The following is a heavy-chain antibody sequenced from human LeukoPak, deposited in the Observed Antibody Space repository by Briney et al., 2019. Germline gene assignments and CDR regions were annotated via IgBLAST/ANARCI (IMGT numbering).Heavy chain of an antibody. J-gene: IGHJ4*02. V-gene: IGHV3-53*01. CDR3: ARGITMADS. CDR2: IYSSGDT. CDR1: GFTVSSNY. Sequence: GGSLRLSCAASGFTVSSNYMSWVRQAPGNGLEWLSVIYSSGDTYYADSVKGRFTISRDNSKNTLYLQMNSLRAEDTAVYYCARGITMADSWGQGTLVTVSS. D-gene: IGHD3-10*01.